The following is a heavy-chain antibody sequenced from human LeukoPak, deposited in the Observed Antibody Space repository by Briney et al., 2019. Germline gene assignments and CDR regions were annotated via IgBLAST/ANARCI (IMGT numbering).Heavy chain of an antibody. CDR2: ISYDESQK. CDR1: GFTLSSFT. CDR3: SRLRGYSYGYADY. Sequence: GGSLRLFCAASGFTLSSFTMHWVRHNPGKGLVWVAVISYDESQKWYADSVKGRFTISRDNAKNSLYLQMNSLRAEDTAVYYCSRLRGYSYGYADYWGQGTLVTVSS. D-gene: IGHD5-18*01. V-gene: IGHV3-30-3*01. J-gene: IGHJ4*02.